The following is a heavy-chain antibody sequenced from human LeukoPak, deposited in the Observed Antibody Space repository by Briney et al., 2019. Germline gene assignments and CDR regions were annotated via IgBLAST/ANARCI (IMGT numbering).Heavy chain of an antibody. CDR2: IYCSGST. CDR3: ARTGYSSSWYLTYYYYGMDV. CDR1: GGSISSGGYY. V-gene: IGHV4-31*03. D-gene: IGHD6-13*01. Sequence: PAETLCLTCTVSGGSISSGGYYWSWIRQHPGKGLEWIGYIYCSGSTYYNPSLKSRVTISVDTSKNQFSLKLSSVTAADTAVYYCARTGYSSSWYLTYYYYGMDVWGQGTTVTVSS. J-gene: IGHJ6*02.